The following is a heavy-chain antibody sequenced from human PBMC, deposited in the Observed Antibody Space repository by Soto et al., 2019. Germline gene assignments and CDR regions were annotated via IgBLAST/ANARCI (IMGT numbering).Heavy chain of an antibody. V-gene: IGHV1-46*01. J-gene: IGHJ3*02. CDR2: INPSHGST. CDR1: GYTFTSYY. CDR3: ARDWEGVGYYDDSSGYVDAFDS. Sequence: DSVKVSCKASGYTFTSYYMYWVRQAPGQGLEWMGIINPSHGSTTYAQKFQGRVTMTRDTSTSTVYMELSSLRSEDTAVYYCARDWEGVGYYDDSSGYVDAFDSRG. D-gene: IGHD3-22*01.